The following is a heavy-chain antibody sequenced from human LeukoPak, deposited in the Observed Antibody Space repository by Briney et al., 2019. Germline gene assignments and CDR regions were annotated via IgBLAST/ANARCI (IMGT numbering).Heavy chain of an antibody. Sequence: PGGSLRLCCAASGFTLSHYYMTWIRQAPGKGLEWLSCISSSGDTIYYADSVKGRFTVSRDNAENSLYLQMNSLRAEDTAMYYCARQGSEIDYWGQGTLVTVSS. V-gene: IGHV3-11*01. CDR1: GFTLSHYY. CDR2: ISSSGDTI. J-gene: IGHJ4*02. CDR3: ARQGSEIDY.